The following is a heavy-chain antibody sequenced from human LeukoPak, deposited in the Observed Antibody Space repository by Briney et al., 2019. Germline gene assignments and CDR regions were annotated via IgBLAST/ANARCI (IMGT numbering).Heavy chain of an antibody. CDR1: GGTFSSCT. CDR3: ASITMVRGVIEGFDP. CDR2: IIPILGIA. D-gene: IGHD3-10*01. Sequence: SVKVSCKASGGTFSSCTISWVRQAPGQGLEWMGRIIPILGIANYAQKFQGRVTITADKSTSTAYMELSSLRSEDTAVYYCASITMVRGVIEGFDPWGQGTLVTVSS. J-gene: IGHJ5*02. V-gene: IGHV1-69*02.